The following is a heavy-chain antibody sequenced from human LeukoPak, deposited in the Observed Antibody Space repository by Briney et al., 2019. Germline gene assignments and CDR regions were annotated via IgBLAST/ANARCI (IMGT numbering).Heavy chain of an antibody. V-gene: IGHV4-30-2*01. CDR3: ARDAAIVVVPAAGKHAFDI. CDR1: GGSISSGGYY. J-gene: IGHJ3*02. D-gene: IGHD2-2*01. CDR2: IYHSGST. Sequence: PSQTLSLTCTVSGGSISSGGYYWSWIRQPPGKGLEWIGYIYHSGSTYYNPSLKSRVTISVDRSKNQFSLKLSSVTAADTAVYYCARDAAIVVVPAAGKHAFDIWGQGTMVTVSS.